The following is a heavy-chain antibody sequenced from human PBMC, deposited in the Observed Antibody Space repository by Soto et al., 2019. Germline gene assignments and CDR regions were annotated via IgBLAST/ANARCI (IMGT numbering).Heavy chain of an antibody. CDR2: INHSGST. CDR3: ASEFMTTATRDY. D-gene: IGHD4-17*01. J-gene: IGHJ4*02. V-gene: IGHV4-34*01. CDR1: GGSFSGYY. Sequence: PSETLSLTCAVYGGSFSGYYWSWIRQPPGKGLEWIGEINHSGSTNYNPSLKSRVTISVDTSKNQFSLKLSSVTAADTAVYYCASEFMTTATRDYWGQGTLVTVSS.